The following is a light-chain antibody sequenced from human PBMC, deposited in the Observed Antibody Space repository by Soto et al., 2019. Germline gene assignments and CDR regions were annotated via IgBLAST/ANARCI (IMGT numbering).Light chain of an antibody. CDR1: QTVTTN. Sequence: EIVLTQSPATLSVSPGERVTLSCRASQTVTTNLVWYHQKPGQSPRLLIYDASTRATGIPARYSGSGSGTEFNFTISSLQSEDFSVYYCQQRDKWPITFGRGTRLEIK. J-gene: IGKJ5*01. V-gene: IGKV3-15*01. CDR2: DAS. CDR3: QQRDKWPIT.